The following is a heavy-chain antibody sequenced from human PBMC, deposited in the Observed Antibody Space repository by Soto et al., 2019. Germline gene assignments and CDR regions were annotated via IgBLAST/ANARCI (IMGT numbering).Heavy chain of an antibody. CDR3: ARGQRFSDWFDT. Sequence: QVQLQESGPGLVKPSETLSLSCTVSGGAISGYYWTWIRQPAGKGLEWIGRIYSSGSTKYNPSLQSRVTVSLDTSKNQFSLRLTSVTAADTAVYYCARGQRFSDWFDTWGQGTLVTVSS. V-gene: IGHV4-4*07. J-gene: IGHJ5*02. CDR1: GGAISGYY. CDR2: IYSSGST. D-gene: IGHD3-3*01.